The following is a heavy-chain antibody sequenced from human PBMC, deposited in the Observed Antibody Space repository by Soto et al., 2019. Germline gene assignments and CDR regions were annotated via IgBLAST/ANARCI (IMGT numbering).Heavy chain of an antibody. D-gene: IGHD2-2*01. Sequence: SETLSLTCTVSGGSIGTGTDYCGWIRQTPGKGLERIGTIFYSGSTFYNPSLRSRVTISVDTPQNQFSLRLNSVTAADTAVYYCARARYCSSTSCPGDYHYMDVWGKGTTVTV. V-gene: IGHV4-39*01. J-gene: IGHJ6*03. CDR2: IFYSGST. CDR3: ARARYCSSTSCPGDYHYMDV. CDR1: GGSIGTGTDY.